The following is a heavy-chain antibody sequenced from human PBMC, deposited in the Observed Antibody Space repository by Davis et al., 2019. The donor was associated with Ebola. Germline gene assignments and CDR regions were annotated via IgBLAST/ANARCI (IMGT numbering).Heavy chain of an antibody. V-gene: IGHV3-30*04. CDR2: TSHNERER. J-gene: IGHJ6*02. CDR1: GFPFSNHA. Sequence: GESLKISCAASGFPFSNHAMHWVRQAPGKGLEWVAVTSHNERERFYGESVQGRFTISRDNSENVLYLQMNSLRTEDTALYYCAKDITMVRGVVFYYYGMDVWGQGTTVTVSS. CDR3: AKDITMVRGVVFYYYGMDV. D-gene: IGHD3-10*01.